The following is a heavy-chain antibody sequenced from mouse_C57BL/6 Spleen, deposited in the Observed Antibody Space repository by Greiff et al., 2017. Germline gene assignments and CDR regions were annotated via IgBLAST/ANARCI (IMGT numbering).Heavy chain of an antibody. CDR2: IYPRSGNT. Sequence: QVQLKQSGAELARPGASVKLSCKASGYTFTSYGISWVKQRTGQGLEWIGEIYPRSGNTYYNEKFKGKATLTADKSSSTAYMELRSLTSEDSAVYFWARGLNGNYDYWGQGTTLTVSS. CDR1: GYTFTSYG. D-gene: IGHD2-1*01. V-gene: IGHV1-81*01. CDR3: ARGLNGNYDY. J-gene: IGHJ2*01.